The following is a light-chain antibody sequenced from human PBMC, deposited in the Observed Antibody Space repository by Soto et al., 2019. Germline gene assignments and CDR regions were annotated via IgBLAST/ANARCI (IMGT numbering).Light chain of an antibody. V-gene: IGLV1-47*01. CDR3: AAWDDSLSVHVV. J-gene: IGLJ2*01. CDR2: KND. CDR1: SSNIGSNY. Sequence: QSVLTQPPSASGNPGQRVTISCSGSSSNIGSNYVYWYQQLPGTAPKLLIYKNDQRPSGVPDRFSGSKSGTSASLAISGLRSEDEADYYCAAWDDSLSVHVVFGGGTKLTVL.